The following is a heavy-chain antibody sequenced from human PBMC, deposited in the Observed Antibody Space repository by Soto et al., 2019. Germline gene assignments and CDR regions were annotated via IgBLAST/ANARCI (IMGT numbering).Heavy chain of an antibody. D-gene: IGHD3-10*01. Sequence: SETLSLTCAVSGGSISSSNWWSWVRQPPGKGLEWIGEIYHSGSTNYNPSLKSRVTISVDKSKNQFSLKLSSMTAADTAVYYCARARITMVRGVIANWGQGTLVTVSS. CDR2: IYHSGST. CDR1: GGSISSSNW. CDR3: ARARITMVRGVIAN. J-gene: IGHJ4*02. V-gene: IGHV4-4*02.